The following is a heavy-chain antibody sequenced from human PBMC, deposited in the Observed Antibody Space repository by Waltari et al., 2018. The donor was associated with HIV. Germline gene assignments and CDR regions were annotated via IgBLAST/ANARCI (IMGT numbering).Heavy chain of an antibody. D-gene: IGHD5-12*01. CDR3: ARGGAEMATIGEGYYFDY. Sequence: QVQLVQSGAEVKKPGASVKVSCKASGYTFTGYYMHWVRQAPGQGLEWMGGCNPNRCGKNYGQNFQGRVTMTRDTSISTAYMELSRLRSDDTAVYYCARGGAEMATIGEGYYFDYWGQGTLVTVSS. V-gene: IGHV1-2*02. CDR1: GYTFTGYY. CDR2: CNPNRCGK. J-gene: IGHJ4*02.